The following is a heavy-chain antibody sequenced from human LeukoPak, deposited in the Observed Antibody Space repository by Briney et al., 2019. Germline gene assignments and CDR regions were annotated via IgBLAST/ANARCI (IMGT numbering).Heavy chain of an antibody. J-gene: IGHJ4*02. CDR2: VYYTGTT. CDR1: GGSISSRNYY. Sequence: KPSETLSPTCTVSGGSISSRNYYWGWIRQPPGKGLEWIGGVYYTGTTYSNPSLKSRVTISVDTSKNQFSLRLSSVTAADTAVYYCARHVSVAVTNFFDYWGQGTLVTVSS. D-gene: IGHD6-19*01. V-gene: IGHV4-39*01. CDR3: ARHVSVAVTNFFDY.